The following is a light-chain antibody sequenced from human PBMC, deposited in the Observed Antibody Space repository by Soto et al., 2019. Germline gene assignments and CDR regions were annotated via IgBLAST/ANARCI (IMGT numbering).Light chain of an antibody. CDR2: GAS. Sequence: EIVLTQSPCTLPLSPGERATLSCRARQSVSSNYLVWYQQKPGQAPRPLIYGASSRATGIPDRFSGSGSGTAFTLTISRLEPEDFAVYYCQQYANSPFTFGQGTKLEIK. CDR3: QQYANSPFT. CDR1: QSVSSNY. J-gene: IGKJ2*01. V-gene: IGKV3-20*01.